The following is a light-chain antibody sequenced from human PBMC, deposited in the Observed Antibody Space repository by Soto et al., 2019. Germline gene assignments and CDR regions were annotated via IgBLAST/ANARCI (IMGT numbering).Light chain of an antibody. CDR1: SSDVGTFNF. V-gene: IGLV2-14*01. CDR2: EVS. Sequence: QSVLTQPASVSGSPGQSITISCIGTSSDVGTFNFVSWHQHHPGKVPKLIIYEVSNRPSGVSNRFSGSKSGNTASLTISGLQADDEADYYCTSYTTSSTLIFGGGTKVTVL. CDR3: TSYTTSSTLI. J-gene: IGLJ2*01.